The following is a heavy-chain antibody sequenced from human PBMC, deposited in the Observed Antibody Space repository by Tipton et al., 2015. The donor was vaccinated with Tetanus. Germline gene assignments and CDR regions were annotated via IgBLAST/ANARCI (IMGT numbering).Heavy chain of an antibody. V-gene: IGHV3-33*01. CDR1: GFTFKNHG. D-gene: IGHD5-24*01. CDR2: IWYDGSNP. J-gene: IGHJ3*01. Sequence: SLRLSCEGSGFTFKNHGMHWVRQAPGKGLERVALIWYDGSNPSYAHSVRGRFTISRDNSKSTLFLQMNSLRAEDTAVYFCARRTNSGHVYNPLDLWGQGTMVTVSS. CDR3: ARRTNSGHVYNPLDL.